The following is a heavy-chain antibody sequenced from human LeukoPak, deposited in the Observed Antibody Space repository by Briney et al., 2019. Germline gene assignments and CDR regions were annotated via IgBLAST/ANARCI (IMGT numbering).Heavy chain of an antibody. CDR1: GYTFTSYY. J-gene: IGHJ4*02. V-gene: IGHV1-46*01. CDR3: ARGPYIVLMVYAMGGVDY. D-gene: IGHD2-8*01. Sequence: PGGSLRLSCAASGYTFTSYYMHWVRQAPGQGLEWMGIINPSGGSTSYAQKFQGRVTMTRDMSTSTVYMELSSLRSEDTAVYYCARGPYIVLMVYAMGGVDYWGQGTLVTVSS. CDR2: INPSGGST.